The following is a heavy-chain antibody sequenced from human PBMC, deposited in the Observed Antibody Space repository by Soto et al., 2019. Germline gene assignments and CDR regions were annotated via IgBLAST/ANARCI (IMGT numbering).Heavy chain of an antibody. V-gene: IGHV4-30-4*01. CDR2: ISYSGST. D-gene: IGHD2-15*01. J-gene: IGHJ4*02. CDR1: GGSITSGNYY. Sequence: QVQLQESGPGLVKLSQTLSLTCTVSGGSITSGNYYWSWIRQPPGKVLEWIGFISYSGSTYYSMSLKSRVTISVDTSKSQFSLNLSFVTAADTAVYYCATMGTPATGLYFFDYWGQGSLVTVSS. CDR3: ATMGTPATGLYFFDY.